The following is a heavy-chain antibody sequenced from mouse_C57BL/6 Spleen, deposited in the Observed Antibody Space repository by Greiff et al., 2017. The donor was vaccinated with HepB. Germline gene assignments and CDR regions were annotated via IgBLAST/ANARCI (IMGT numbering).Heavy chain of an antibody. CDR2: INPGSGGT. D-gene: IGHD1-1*01. V-gene: IGHV1-54*01. CDR3: ARGGDYGSSSFAY. J-gene: IGHJ3*01. Sequence: VQLQQSGAELVRPGTSVKVSCKASGYAFTNYLIEWVKQRPGQGLEWIGVINPGSGGTNYNEKFKGKATLTADKSSSTAYMQLSSLTSEDSAVYFCARGGDYGSSSFAYWGQGTLVTVSA. CDR1: GYAFTNYL.